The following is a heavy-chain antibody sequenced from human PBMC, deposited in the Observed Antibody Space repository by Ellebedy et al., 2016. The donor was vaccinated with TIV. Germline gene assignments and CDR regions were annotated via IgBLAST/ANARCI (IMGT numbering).Heavy chain of an antibody. D-gene: IGHD5-12*01. CDR1: GGTISSTNYY. V-gene: IGHV4-39*07. CDR2: IYHSGST. J-gene: IGHJ4*02. CDR3: ASSPSGYEIPY. Sequence: SETLSLTXNVSGGTISSTNYYWGWIRQSPEKGLEWIGSIYHSGSTYYNPSPKSRLTISLDTTKNQFSLRLDSVTAADTAVYYCASSPSGYEIPYWGQGTLVTVSS.